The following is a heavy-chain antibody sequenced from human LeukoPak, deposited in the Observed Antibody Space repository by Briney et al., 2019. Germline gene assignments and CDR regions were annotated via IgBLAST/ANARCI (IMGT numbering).Heavy chain of an antibody. V-gene: IGHV1-46*01. J-gene: IGHJ4*02. Sequence: ASVKVSCKASGYTFTRSGISWLRQAPGQGLEWMGIINPSGGSTSYAQKFQGRVTMTRDTSTSTVYMELSSLRSEDTAVYYCARDSIAAAGEYYFDYWGQGTLVTVSS. CDR1: GYTFTRSG. CDR2: INPSGGST. CDR3: ARDSIAAAGEYYFDY. D-gene: IGHD6-13*01.